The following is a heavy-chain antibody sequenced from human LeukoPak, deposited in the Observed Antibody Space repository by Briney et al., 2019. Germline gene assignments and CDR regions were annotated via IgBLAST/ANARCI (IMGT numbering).Heavy chain of an antibody. CDR3: AKVKHGYSSGWYYFDY. CDR1: GFTFSSYA. CDR2: ISGSGGST. Sequence: PGGSLRLSCAASGFTFSSYAMSWVRQAPGKGLEWVSAISGSGGSTYYADSVKGRFTISRDNSKNTLYPQMNSLRAEDTAVYYCAKVKHGYSSGWYYFDYWGQGTLVTVSS. D-gene: IGHD6-19*01. J-gene: IGHJ4*02. V-gene: IGHV3-23*01.